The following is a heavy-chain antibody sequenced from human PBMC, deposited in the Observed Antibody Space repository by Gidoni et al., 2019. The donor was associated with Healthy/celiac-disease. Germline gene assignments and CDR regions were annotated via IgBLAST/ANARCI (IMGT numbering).Heavy chain of an antibody. V-gene: IGHV3-7*01. J-gene: IGHJ4*02. D-gene: IGHD1-20*01. CDR2: IKQDGSEK. CDR3: ARVNWSGGACVDY. CDR1: GFTLSGYW. Sequence: EVQLVESGGGLVKPGGSLRLSCVASGFTLSGYWMTWVRQAPGKGLEWVADIKQDGSEKHYLDSVRGRFTISRDNAKNSLYLQLSSLRAEDTAAYYCARVNWSGGACVDYWGQGTLVTVSS.